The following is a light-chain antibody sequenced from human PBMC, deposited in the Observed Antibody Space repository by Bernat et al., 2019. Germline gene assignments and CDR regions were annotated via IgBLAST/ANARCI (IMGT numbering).Light chain of an antibody. CDR2: GAS. V-gene: IGKV3-20*01. J-gene: IGKJ5*01. Sequence: EIVLTQSPGTLSLSPGERATLSCRASQSVSSSYLAWYQQKPGQAPRLLIYGASSRAIGIPDRFSGSGSGTDFTLTISRLEPEDFAVYYCQQYGSSPPEITFGQGTRLEIK. CDR3: QQYGSSPPEIT. CDR1: QSVSSSY.